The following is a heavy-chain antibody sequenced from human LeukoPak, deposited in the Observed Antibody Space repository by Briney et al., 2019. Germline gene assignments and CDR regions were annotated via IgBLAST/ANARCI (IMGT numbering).Heavy chain of an antibody. D-gene: IGHD5-24*01. CDR2: ISSSSTT. CDR3: VRESTSLTIFGMDV. CDR1: GFTFSSYA. Sequence: GGSLRLSCAASGFTFSSYAMSWVRQAPGKGLEWVSTISSSSTTYYADSVKGRFTVSRDNSKNTLYLQMNSLRVDDTAVYYCVRESTSLTIFGMDVWGQGTTVTVSS. V-gene: IGHV3-23*01. J-gene: IGHJ6*02.